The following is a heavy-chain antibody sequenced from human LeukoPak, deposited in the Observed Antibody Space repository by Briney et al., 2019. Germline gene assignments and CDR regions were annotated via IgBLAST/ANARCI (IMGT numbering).Heavy chain of an antibody. D-gene: IGHD2-2*01. Sequence: GGSLRLSCSASGFTFSSYAMTWVRQAPGKGLEWVSAISGSSDSTYYADSVKGRFTISRDNSKNTLDLQMNSLRAEDTAVYYCAKGPVVPVATYYFDYWGQGTLVTVSS. CDR2: ISGSSDST. V-gene: IGHV3-23*01. J-gene: IGHJ4*02. CDR3: AKGPVVPVATYYFDY. CDR1: GFTFSSYA.